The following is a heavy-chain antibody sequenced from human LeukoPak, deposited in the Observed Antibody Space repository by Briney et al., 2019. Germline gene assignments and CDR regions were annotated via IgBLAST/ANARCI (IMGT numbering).Heavy chain of an antibody. CDR2: INPSGGST. CDR1: GYTFTSYY. J-gene: IGHJ4*02. V-gene: IGHV1-46*01. CDR3: AGESSGWYFDY. Sequence: ASVKVSCKASGYTFTSYYMHWVRQAPGQGLEWMGIINPSGGSTSYAQKFQGRVTMTRDMSTSTVYMELSSLRSEDTAVYYCAGESSGWYFDYWGQGTLVTVSS. D-gene: IGHD6-19*01.